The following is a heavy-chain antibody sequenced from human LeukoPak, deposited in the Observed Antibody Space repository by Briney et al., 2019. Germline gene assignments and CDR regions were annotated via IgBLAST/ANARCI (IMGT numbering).Heavy chain of an antibody. CDR2: IRYDGSNK. CDR1: GFTFISYG. D-gene: IGHD6-13*01. V-gene: IGHV3-30*02. Sequence: GGSLRLSCAASGFTFISYGMHWVRQAPGKGLEWVAFIRYDGSNKYYADSVKGRFTISRDNSKNTLYLQMNSLRAEDTAVYYCAKDGGIAAEHTLLPLYWGQGTLVTVSS. CDR3: AKDGGIAAEHTLLPLY. J-gene: IGHJ4*02.